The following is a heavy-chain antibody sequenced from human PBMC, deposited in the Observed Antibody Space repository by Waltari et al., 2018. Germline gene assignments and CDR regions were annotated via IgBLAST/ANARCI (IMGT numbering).Heavy chain of an antibody. CDR2: IRDDGSKK. CDR3: AREISTSSPSF. J-gene: IGHJ4*02. Sequence: QVQLAESGGGAVPPGGSLRLSCVSHGFIFSRYDMNWVRQTPGKRLEWLALIRDDGSKKFYADSVKGRFTVSRDNSRDTLYLHMNGLTSVDTAIYFCAREISTSSPSFWGRGTLVTVSS. V-gene: IGHV3-30*02. CDR1: GFIFSRYD. D-gene: IGHD1-1*01.